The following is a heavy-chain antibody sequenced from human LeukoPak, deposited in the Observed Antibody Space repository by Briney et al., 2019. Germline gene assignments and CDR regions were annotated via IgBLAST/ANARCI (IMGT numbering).Heavy chain of an antibody. J-gene: IGHJ3*02. CDR3: ARERITIFGVAIITGSDAFDI. Sequence: GGSLRLAFAASGFTFIGDPMPWGRQAPAKGLGWVAVISYDGSNKYYADSVKGRFTISRDNSKNTVYLQMKSLRAEDPAVYYCARERITIFGVAIITGSDAFDIWGQGTMVTVSS. CDR1: GFTFIGDP. V-gene: IGHV3-30-3*01. D-gene: IGHD3-3*01. CDR2: ISYDGSNK.